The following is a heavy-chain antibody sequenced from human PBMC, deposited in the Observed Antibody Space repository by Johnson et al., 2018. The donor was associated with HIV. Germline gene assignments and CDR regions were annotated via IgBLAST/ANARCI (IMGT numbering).Heavy chain of an antibody. J-gene: IGHJ3*02. CDR3: ASSPMRYSSSAYAFDI. V-gene: IGHV3-66*02. CDR2: IFSVGDV. CDR1: GFTVSSNY. D-gene: IGHD6-6*01. Sequence: VQLVESGGGLVQPGGSLRLSCAASGFTVSSNYMSWVRQAPGKGLEWVSVIFSVGDVYYADSVKGRFTISRDNSKNMVYLQMNSLRPEDTAVYYCASSPMRYSSSAYAFDIWGQGTMVTVSS.